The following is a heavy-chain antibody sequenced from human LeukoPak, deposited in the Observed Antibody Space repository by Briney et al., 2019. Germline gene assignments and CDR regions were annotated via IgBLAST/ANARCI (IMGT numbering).Heavy chain of an antibody. J-gene: IGHJ4*02. CDR3: ARALTSIAVAGTNDY. D-gene: IGHD6-19*01. CDR1: GYTFTSYG. CDR2: ISAYNGNT. Sequence: ASVKVSCKASGYTFTSYGISWVRQAPGQGLEWMGRISAYNGNTNYAQKLQGRVTMTTDTSTSTAYMELRSLRSDDTAVYYCARALTSIAVAGTNDYWGQGTLVTVSS. V-gene: IGHV1-18*01.